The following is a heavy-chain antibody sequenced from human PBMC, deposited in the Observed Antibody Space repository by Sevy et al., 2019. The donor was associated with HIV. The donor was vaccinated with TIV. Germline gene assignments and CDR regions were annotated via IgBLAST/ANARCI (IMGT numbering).Heavy chain of an antibody. J-gene: IGHJ6*02. V-gene: IGHV3-21*01. CDR3: ARVVAYCTGGSCFPGYYYGMDV. Sequence: GGSLRLSCAASGFTFSSYNMNWVRQAPGKGLEWVSSIGSSSSYIYYADSVKGRFTVSRDNAKNSLYLQMNSLRAEETAVYYCARVVAYCTGGSCFPGYYYGMDVWGQGTTVTVSS. D-gene: IGHD2-15*01. CDR2: IGSSSSYI. CDR1: GFTFSSYN.